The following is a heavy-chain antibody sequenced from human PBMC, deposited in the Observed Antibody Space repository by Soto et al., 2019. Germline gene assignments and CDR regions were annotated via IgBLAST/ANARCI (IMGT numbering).Heavy chain of an antibody. Sequence: GGSLRLSCAASGFTFSSYGMHWVRQAPGKGLEWVAVIWYDGSNKYYADSVKGRFTISRDNSKNTLYLQMNSLRAEDTAVYYCATDELWDLWPRPVRLYGLDVWGQGTTVTVSS. D-gene: IGHD3-3*01. J-gene: IGHJ6*02. CDR2: IWYDGSNK. V-gene: IGHV3-33*01. CDR1: GFTFSSYG. CDR3: ATDELWDLWPRPVRLYGLDV.